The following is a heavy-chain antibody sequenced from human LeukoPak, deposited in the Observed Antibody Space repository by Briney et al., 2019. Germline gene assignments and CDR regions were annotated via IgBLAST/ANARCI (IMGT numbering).Heavy chain of an antibody. Sequence: GGSLRLSCTVSTFTFNKAWMNWVRQSPGKGLEWVARIKSQPHGGTTDYAAAVKGRFTISRDDSKSTLYLQMNSLRSEDTAVYYCATDQATFDGDYVHLDYTYSYGPDVWGQGTTVTVSS. CDR3: ATDQATFDGDYVHLDYTYSYGPDV. D-gene: IGHD4-17*01. CDR2: IKSQPHGGTT. J-gene: IGHJ6*02. V-gene: IGHV3-15*07. CDR1: TFTFNKAW.